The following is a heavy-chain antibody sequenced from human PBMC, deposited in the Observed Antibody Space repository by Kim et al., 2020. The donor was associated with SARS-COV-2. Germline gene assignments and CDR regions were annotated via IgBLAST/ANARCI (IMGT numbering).Heavy chain of an antibody. J-gene: IGHJ3*02. Sequence: RVTISVDTSKNQFSLKLSSVTAADTAVYYCARPDKSSSGWYLPAQEAFDIWGQGTMVTVSS. V-gene: IGHV4-39*01. CDR3: ARPDKSSSGWYLPAQEAFDI. D-gene: IGHD6-19*01.